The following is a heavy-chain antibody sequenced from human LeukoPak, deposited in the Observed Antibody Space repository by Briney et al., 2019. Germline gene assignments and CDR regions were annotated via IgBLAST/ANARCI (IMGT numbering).Heavy chain of an antibody. J-gene: IGHJ5*02. V-gene: IGHV1-2*02. CDR3: ARDSRTMVRGAKNWFDP. CDR1: GYTFTGYY. CDR2: INPNSGGT. Sequence: ASVKVFCKASGYTFTGYYMHWVRQAPGQGLEWMGWINPNSGGTNYAQKFLSRVTMTRDTSISTAYMELSRLRSDDTAVYYCARDSRTMVRGAKNWFDPWGQGTLVTVSS. D-gene: IGHD3-10*01.